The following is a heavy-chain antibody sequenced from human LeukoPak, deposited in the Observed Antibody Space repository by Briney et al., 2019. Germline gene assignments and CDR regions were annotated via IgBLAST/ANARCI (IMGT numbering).Heavy chain of an antibody. Sequence: GASVKVSCKSSGYTFTGYYMHWVRQAPGQGLEWMGWINPNSGGTNYAQKFQGRVTITADESTSTAYMELSSLRSEDTAVYYCARETGDCGSAYYWGQGTLVTLSS. CDR2: INPNSGGT. CDR1: GYTFTGYY. CDR3: ARETGDCGSAYY. V-gene: IGHV1-2*02. D-gene: IGHD7-27*01. J-gene: IGHJ4*02.